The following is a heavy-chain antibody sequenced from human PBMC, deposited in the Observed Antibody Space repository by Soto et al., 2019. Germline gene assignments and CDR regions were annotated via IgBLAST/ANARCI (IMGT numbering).Heavy chain of an antibody. CDR3: AKRTVGWYFDL. CDR1: GFTFSSYA. D-gene: IGHD4-17*01. Sequence: EVQLLESGGGLVQPGGSLRLSCAASGFTFSSYAMSWVRQAPGKGLEWVSAISGSGDSTYYADSVKGRFTISRDNSKNTQYLEMNSLRAEGTAVYYCAKRTVGWYFDLWGRGTLVTVSS. J-gene: IGHJ2*01. V-gene: IGHV3-23*01. CDR2: ISGSGDST.